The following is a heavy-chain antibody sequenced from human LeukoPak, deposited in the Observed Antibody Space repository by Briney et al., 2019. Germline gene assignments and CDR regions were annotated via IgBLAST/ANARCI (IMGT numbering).Heavy chain of an antibody. CDR3: ARGQVPAARGYNWFDP. Sequence: SETLSLTCAVYGWSFNDYYWNWIRQPPGKGLESIREINARGDTTYNPSLKSRVTISVDTSKKQFSLRLTSMIAADTALYYCARGQVPAARGYNWFDPWGQGTLVTVSS. V-gene: IGHV4-34*01. J-gene: IGHJ5*02. D-gene: IGHD2-2*01. CDR1: GWSFNDYY. CDR2: INARGDT.